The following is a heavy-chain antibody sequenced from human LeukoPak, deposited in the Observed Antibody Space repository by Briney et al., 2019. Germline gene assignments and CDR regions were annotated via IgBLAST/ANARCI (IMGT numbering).Heavy chain of an antibody. V-gene: IGHV4-61*02. CDR2: LYTSGST. Sequence: PSETLSLTCTVSGGSISSGSYYWSWIRQPAGKGLEWIGRLYTSGSTNYNPSLKSRVTISVDTSKNQFSLKLSSVTAADTAVYYCARGWRYYGSGSYTNWFDPWGQGTLVTVSS. CDR1: GGSISSGSYY. J-gene: IGHJ5*02. D-gene: IGHD3-10*01. CDR3: ARGWRYYGSGSYTNWFDP.